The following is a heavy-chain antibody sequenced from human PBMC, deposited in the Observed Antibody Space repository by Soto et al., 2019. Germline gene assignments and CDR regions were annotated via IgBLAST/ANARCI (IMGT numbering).Heavy chain of an antibody. CDR1: GYTFSSYG. CDR3: ARGGSLYWYFDL. CDR2: ISDYNGNT. D-gene: IGHD1-26*01. J-gene: IGHJ2*01. Sequence: ASVKVSCKASGYTFSSYGLSWVRQAPGQGLEWMGWISDYNGNTHYAQKFQGRVIMTTDTSTRTAYMELRSLRSDDTAVYFCARGGSLYWYFDLWGRGTLVTVSS. V-gene: IGHV1-18*01.